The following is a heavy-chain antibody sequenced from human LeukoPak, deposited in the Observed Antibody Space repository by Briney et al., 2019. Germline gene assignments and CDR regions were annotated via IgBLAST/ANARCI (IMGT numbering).Heavy chain of an antibody. D-gene: IGHD1-26*01. CDR3: ATLVGATFDY. V-gene: IGHV4-39*07. Sequence: SETLSLTCTVSGGSISGSSYYWGWIRQPPGKGLEWIGSIYYSGSTYYNPSLKSRVTISVDTSKNQFSLKLSSVTAADTAVYYCATLVGATFDYWGQGTLVTVSS. J-gene: IGHJ4*02. CDR1: GGSISGSSYY. CDR2: IYYSGST.